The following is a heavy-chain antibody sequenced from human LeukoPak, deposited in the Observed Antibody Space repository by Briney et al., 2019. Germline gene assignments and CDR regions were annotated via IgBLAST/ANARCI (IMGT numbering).Heavy chain of an antibody. V-gene: IGHV4-38-2*01. Sequence: PSETLSLTCAVSGYSISSGYYWGWIRQPPGKGLQWIGSIFQRGYSYYNPSLKSRVTISVDTSRNQFSLKLSSVTAADTALYYCAGDKETTGNGRPNWFDPWGQGTLVTVSS. J-gene: IGHJ5*02. CDR3: AGDKETTGNGRPNWFDP. CDR1: GYSISSGYY. D-gene: IGHD1-1*01. CDR2: IFQRGYS.